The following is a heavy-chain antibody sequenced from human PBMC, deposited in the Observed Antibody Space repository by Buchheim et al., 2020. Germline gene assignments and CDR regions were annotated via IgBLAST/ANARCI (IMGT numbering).Heavy chain of an antibody. CDR1: GYTFTSYG. D-gene: IGHD4-17*01. Sequence: QVQLVQSGAEVKKPGASVKVSCKASGYTFTSYGISWVRQAPGQGLEWMGWISAYNGNTNYAQKLQGRVTMTTDTSTSTAYMELRGLRSDDTAVYYCARGSPYDYGDYDILEVYVPPDYWGQGTL. V-gene: IGHV1-18*04. CDR3: ARGSPYDYGDYDILEVYVPPDY. CDR2: ISAYNGNT. J-gene: IGHJ4*02.